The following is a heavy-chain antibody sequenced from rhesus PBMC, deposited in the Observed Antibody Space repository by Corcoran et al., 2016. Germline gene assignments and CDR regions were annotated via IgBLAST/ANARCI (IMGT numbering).Heavy chain of an antibody. V-gene: IGHV3S42*01. Sequence: EVQLVESGGGWAKPGGSLRLFCAAAGFILSVYWMNLVRQTPGKGLEWISTVNNGGGGTYYADSVKGRFTISRDNSKNTLSLQMNSLTTEDTAVYYCATDTFGYSSYGYWGQGVLVTVSS. CDR2: VNNGGGGT. CDR1: GFILSVYW. D-gene: IGHD5-36*01. CDR3: ATDTFGYSSYGY. J-gene: IGHJ4*01.